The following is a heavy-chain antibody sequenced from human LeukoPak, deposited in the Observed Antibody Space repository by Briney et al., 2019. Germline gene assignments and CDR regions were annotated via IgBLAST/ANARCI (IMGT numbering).Heavy chain of an antibody. V-gene: IGHV1-69*01. D-gene: IGHD2-2*01. CDR2: IIHIFGTA. Sequence: SVKVSCKASGGTFSSYAISWVRQAPGQGLEWMGGIIHIFGTANYAQKFQGRVTITADESTSTAYMELSSLRSEDTAVYYCARDGYCSSTSCYRGGNYYYGMDVWGKGTTVTVSS. CDR3: ARDGYCSSTSCYRGGNYYYGMDV. J-gene: IGHJ6*04. CDR1: GGTFSSYA.